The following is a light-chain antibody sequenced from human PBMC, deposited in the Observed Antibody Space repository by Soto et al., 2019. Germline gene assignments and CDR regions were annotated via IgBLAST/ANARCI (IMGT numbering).Light chain of an antibody. Sequence: EIVLTQSPGTLSLSPGERATLSCRASQSVSSSLAWYQQKPGQTPRLLIYDVSNRATGIPARFSGSGSGTDFTLTVSSLEPEDFAVYYWQQRSNWPLTFGGGTKLEIK. J-gene: IGKJ4*01. CDR3: QQRSNWPLT. CDR1: QSVSSS. V-gene: IGKV3-11*01. CDR2: DVS.